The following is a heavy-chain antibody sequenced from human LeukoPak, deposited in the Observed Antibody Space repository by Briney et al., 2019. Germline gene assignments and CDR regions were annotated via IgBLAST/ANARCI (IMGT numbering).Heavy chain of an antibody. CDR1: GVSISSGDYY. CDR3: ARGVPIFGYDSSGYYFDY. V-gene: IGHV4-30-4*01. J-gene: IGHJ4*02. D-gene: IGHD3-22*01. Sequence: SETLSLTCTVSGVSISSGDYYWSWIRQPPGKGLEWIGYIYYSGSTYYNPSLKSRVTISVDTSKNQFSLKLSSVTAADTAVYYCARGVPIFGYDSSGYYFDYWGQGTLVTVSS. CDR2: IYYSGST.